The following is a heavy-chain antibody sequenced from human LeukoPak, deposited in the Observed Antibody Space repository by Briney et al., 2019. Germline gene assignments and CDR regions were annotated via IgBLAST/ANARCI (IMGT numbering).Heavy chain of an antibody. CDR1: GGTFSSYA. J-gene: IGHJ6*03. CDR3: ARSKGYYYYMDV. CDR2: IIPIFGTA. D-gene: IGHD4-11*01. V-gene: IGHV1-69*13. Sequence: SVKVSCKASGGTFSSYAISWVRQAPGQGLEWMGGIIPIFGTANYAQKFQGRVTITAEESTSTAYMELSSLRSEDTAVYYCARSKGYYYYMDVWGKGTTVTVSS.